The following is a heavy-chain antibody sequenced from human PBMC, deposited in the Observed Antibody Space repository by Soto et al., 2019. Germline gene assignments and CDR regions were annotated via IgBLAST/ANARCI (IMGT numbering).Heavy chain of an antibody. J-gene: IGHJ6*02. CDR2: ISYDGSNK. Sequence: GGSLRLSCAASGFTFSSYGMHWVRQAPGKGLEWVAVISYDGSNKYYADSVKGRFTISRDNSKNTLYLQMNSLRAEDTAVYYCAKNPALGYCSSTSCRYYYYYGMDVWGQGTTVTVSS. D-gene: IGHD2-2*01. CDR3: AKNPALGYCSSTSCRYYYYYGMDV. V-gene: IGHV3-30*18. CDR1: GFTFSSYG.